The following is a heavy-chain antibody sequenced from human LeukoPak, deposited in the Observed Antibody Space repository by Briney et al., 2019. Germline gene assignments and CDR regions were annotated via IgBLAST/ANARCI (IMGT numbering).Heavy chain of an antibody. Sequence: SQTVSLTCTVSGGSFSSGGFYWSWIRQPPGKGLEWIGYIYYSGSTNYNPSLKSRVTISVDTSKNQFSLKLSSVTAADTAVYYCARRSEVAYYGMDVWGQGTTVTVSS. CDR2: IYYSGST. CDR3: ARRSEVAYYGMDV. D-gene: IGHD2-15*01. CDR1: GGSFSSGGFY. V-gene: IGHV4-61*08. J-gene: IGHJ6*02.